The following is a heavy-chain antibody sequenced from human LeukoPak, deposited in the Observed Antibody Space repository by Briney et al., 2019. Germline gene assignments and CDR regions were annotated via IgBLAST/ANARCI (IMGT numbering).Heavy chain of an antibody. CDR3: ARDMHYYYGMDV. Sequence: GGSLRLSCAASGFIVSSTYMSWVRQAPGKGLEWVSVLYRDGSTYYADSVKGRFTISRDNSKNTLYLQMNSLRAEDTAVYYCARDMHYYYGMDVWGQGTTVTVSS. CDR2: LYRDGST. D-gene: IGHD2-2*01. V-gene: IGHV3-53*01. CDR1: GFIVSSTY. J-gene: IGHJ6*02.